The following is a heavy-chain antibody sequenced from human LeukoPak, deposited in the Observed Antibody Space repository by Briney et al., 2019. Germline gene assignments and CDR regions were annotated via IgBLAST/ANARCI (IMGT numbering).Heavy chain of an antibody. CDR1: GGSFSGYY. CDR2: INHSGST. Sequence: SETLSLTCAVYGGSFSGYYWSWIRQPPGKGLEWIGEINHSGSTNYNTSLKSRVTISVDTSKNQFSLKLSSVTAADTAVYYCARGCSGGSCRFDPWGQGTLVTVSS. D-gene: IGHD2-15*01. CDR3: ARGCSGGSCRFDP. V-gene: IGHV4-34*01. J-gene: IGHJ5*02.